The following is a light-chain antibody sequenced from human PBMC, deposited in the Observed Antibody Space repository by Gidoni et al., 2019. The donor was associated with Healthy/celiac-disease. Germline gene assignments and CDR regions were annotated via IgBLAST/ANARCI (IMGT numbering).Light chain of an antibody. J-gene: IGKJ4*01. Sequence: ELVLKQSPGTLSLSPGERATLSCRASQSVSSSYLAWYQQKPGQAPRLLISGASSRATGIPDRFSGSGSGTDFTLTISRLAPEDFAVYYCQQYGSSPGTFGGGTKVEIK. CDR2: GAS. V-gene: IGKV3-20*01. CDR3: QQYGSSPGT. CDR1: QSVSSSY.